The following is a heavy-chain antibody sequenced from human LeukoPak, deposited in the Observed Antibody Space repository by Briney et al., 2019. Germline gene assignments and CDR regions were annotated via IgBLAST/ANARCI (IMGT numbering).Heavy chain of an antibody. J-gene: IGHJ6*02. D-gene: IGHD3-22*01. CDR2: ISYDGSNK. V-gene: IGHV3-30-3*01. CDR1: GFTFRSYA. Sequence: GGSLRLSCAASGFTFRSYAMHWVRQAPGKGLEWVAVISYDGSNKYYADSVKGRSTISRDNSKNTLFLQMNSLRAEDTAVYYCAKDYYDSRPYYYGMDVWGQGTTVTVSS. CDR3: AKDYYDSRPYYYGMDV.